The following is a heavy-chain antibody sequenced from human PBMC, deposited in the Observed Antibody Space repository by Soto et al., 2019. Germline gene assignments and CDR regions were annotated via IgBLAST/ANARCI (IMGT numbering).Heavy chain of an antibody. CDR2: IIPIFGTA. V-gene: IGHV1-69*13. CDR1: GGTFSSYA. J-gene: IGHJ4*02. CDR3: ANLNSSWYVFDY. D-gene: IGHD6-13*01. Sequence: SVKVSCKASGGTFSSYAISWVRQAPGQGLEWMGGIIPIFGTANYAQKFQGRVTITADESTSTAYMELSSLRSEDTAVYYCANLNSSWYVFDYWGQGTLVTVSS.